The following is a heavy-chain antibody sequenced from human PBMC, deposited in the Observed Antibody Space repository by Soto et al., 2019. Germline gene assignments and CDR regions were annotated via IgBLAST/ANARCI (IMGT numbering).Heavy chain of an antibody. CDR3: ARGVYGTTGLYYYYYMDV. CDR1: GYTFTGYY. J-gene: IGHJ6*03. V-gene: IGHV1-2*04. D-gene: IGHD2-8*01. CDR2: INPNSGGT. Sequence: ASVKVSCKASGYTFTGYYMHWVRQAPGQGLEWMGWINPNSGGTNYAQKFQGWVTMTRETSISTAYMELSRLRSDDTAVYYCARGVYGTTGLYYYYYMDVWGKGTTVTVSS.